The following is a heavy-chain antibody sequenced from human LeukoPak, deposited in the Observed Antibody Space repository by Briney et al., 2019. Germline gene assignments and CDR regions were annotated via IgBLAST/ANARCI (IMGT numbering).Heavy chain of an antibody. CDR2: INPNSGGT. J-gene: IGHJ4*02. Sequence: GASVKVSCKASGYTFTGYYMHWVRQAPGQGLEWMGWINPNSGGTNYAQKLQGRVTMTRDTSISTAYMELSRLRSDDTAVYYCARIGNYYDSSGYYYDGTYYFDYWGQGTLVTVSS. CDR1: GYTFTGYY. CDR3: ARIGNYYDSSGYYYDGTYYFDY. V-gene: IGHV1-2*02. D-gene: IGHD3-22*01.